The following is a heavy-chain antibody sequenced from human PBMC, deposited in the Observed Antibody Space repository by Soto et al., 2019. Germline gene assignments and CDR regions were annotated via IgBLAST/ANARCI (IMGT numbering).Heavy chain of an antibody. CDR3: ASLGGYSGYDPFDY. CDR2: ISGNGGST. V-gene: IGHV3-23*01. D-gene: IGHD5-12*01. Sequence: EVQLLESGGGLVEPGGSLRLSCAASGFHFSIYAMGWVRQAPGKGLEWVSVISGNGGSTYYPDSVKGRFSISRDISKNTLFLEMNSLRAEDTAIYSCASLGGYSGYDPFDYWGQGNLVTVSS. CDR1: GFHFSIYA. J-gene: IGHJ4*02.